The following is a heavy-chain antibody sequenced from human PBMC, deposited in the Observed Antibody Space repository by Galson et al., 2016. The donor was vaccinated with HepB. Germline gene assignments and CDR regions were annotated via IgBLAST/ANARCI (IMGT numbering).Heavy chain of an antibody. J-gene: IGHJ4*02. Sequence: PALVTPTQTLTLTCTFSGFSLSSTGMGVAWIRQPPGKALEWLTLIFWDDDKRYSPSLETRLTISKDTSKNQVVLTMTNIYPVDTGTYYCVHTGRHCTGNTCASPFDYWGQGTQVTVSS. V-gene: IGHV2-5*02. CDR3: VHTGRHCTGNTCASPFDY. CDR1: GFSLSSTGMG. D-gene: IGHD2-8*02. CDR2: IFWDDDK.